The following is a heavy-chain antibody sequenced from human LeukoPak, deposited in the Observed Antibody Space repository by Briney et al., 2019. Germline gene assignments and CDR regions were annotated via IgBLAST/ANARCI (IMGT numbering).Heavy chain of an antibody. CDR1: GFTFSNFW. V-gene: IGHV3-7*03. CDR3: ATPGWFGQRNYYYYYGMDV. D-gene: IGHD2-15*01. CDR2: IKQDETEK. J-gene: IGHJ6*02. Sequence: PGGSLRLSCTASGFTFSNFWMGWVRQAPGKGLEWVANIKQDETEKFYLGSVKGRFTISRDNAKNSLYLQMNSLRVEDTALYYCATPGWFGQRNYYYYYGMDVWGQGTTVTVSS.